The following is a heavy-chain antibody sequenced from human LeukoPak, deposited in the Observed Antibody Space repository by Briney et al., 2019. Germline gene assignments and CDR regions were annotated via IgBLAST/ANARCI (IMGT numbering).Heavy chain of an antibody. Sequence: GGSLRLSCAASGFTFSRYWMSWVRQAPGKGLEWVANIKQDGSEKYYADSVKGRFTISRDNSKNTLYPQMNSLRAEDTAVYYCARPGAAASDAFDIWGQGTMVTVSS. J-gene: IGHJ3*02. CDR1: GFTFSRYW. CDR2: IKQDGSEK. CDR3: ARPGAAASDAFDI. D-gene: IGHD6-13*01. V-gene: IGHV3-7*01.